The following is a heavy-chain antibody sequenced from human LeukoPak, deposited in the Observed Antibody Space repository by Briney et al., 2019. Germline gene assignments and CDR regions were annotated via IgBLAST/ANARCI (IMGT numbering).Heavy chain of an antibody. CDR1: GYTFTSYY. D-gene: IGHD4-17*01. CDR3: ARITTVTDYYYCGMDV. V-gene: IGHV1-46*01. J-gene: IGHJ6*02. CDR2: INPSGGST. Sequence: ASVKVSCKASGYTFTSYYMHWVRQAPGQGLEWMGIINPSGGSTSYAQKFQGRVTMTRDTSTSTVYMELSSLRSEDTAVYYCARITTVTDYYYCGMDVWGQGTTVTVSS.